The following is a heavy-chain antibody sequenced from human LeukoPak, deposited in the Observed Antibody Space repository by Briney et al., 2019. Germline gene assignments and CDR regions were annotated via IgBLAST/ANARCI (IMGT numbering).Heavy chain of an antibody. CDR3: AREFYSSSSDYYYGMDV. CDR1: GGTFSSYA. D-gene: IGHD6-6*01. J-gene: IGHJ6*02. CDR2: IIPILGIA. Sequence: SVKVSCKASGGTFSSYAISWVRQAPGQGLEWMGRIIPILGIANYAQKFQGRVTITADKSTSTAYMELSSLRSEDTAVYYCAREFYSSSSDYYYGMDVWGQGTTVTVS. V-gene: IGHV1-69*04.